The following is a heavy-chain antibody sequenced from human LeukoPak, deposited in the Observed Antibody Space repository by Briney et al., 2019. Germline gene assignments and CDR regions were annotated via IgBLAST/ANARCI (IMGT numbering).Heavy chain of an antibody. CDR2: ISKDGSDK. D-gene: IGHD1-26*01. Sequence: GRSLRLSCAASGFTFSDYAMHWVRQAPGKGLEWVAVISKDGSDKYYPGSVRGRFTISKDNSKNTLYLQMNSLRAEDTAVYYCAKSAEPAYFDYWGQGTLVTVSS. CDR3: AKSAEPAYFDY. V-gene: IGHV3-30-3*02. J-gene: IGHJ4*02. CDR1: GFTFSDYA.